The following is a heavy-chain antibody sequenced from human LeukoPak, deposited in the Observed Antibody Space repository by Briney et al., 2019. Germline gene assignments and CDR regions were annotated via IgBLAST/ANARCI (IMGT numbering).Heavy chain of an antibody. CDR1: KFTFTTYA. D-gene: IGHD1-26*01. CDR3: AKDGAPSGNYYSHYFDY. CDR2: ISGSGGST. Sequence: GGSLRLSCAASKFTFTTYAMNWVRQAPGKGLEWVSTISGSGGSTYYADSVKGRFTISRDNSKSTLYLQMNSLRAEDTAVYFCAKDGAPSGNYYSHYFDYWGQGTLVTVSS. V-gene: IGHV3-23*01. J-gene: IGHJ4*02.